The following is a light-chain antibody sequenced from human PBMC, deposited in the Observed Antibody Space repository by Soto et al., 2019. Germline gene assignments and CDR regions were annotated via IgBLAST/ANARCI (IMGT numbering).Light chain of an antibody. Sequence: EIVLTQSPATLSLSPGERATLSCRASQSVNRYLAWYQHKVGQAPRLLIYGASTRATGIPDRFSGSGSGTDFTLTISRLEPEDFAMYYCQQYGSSRWTFAQGTKVDIK. V-gene: IGKV3-20*01. J-gene: IGKJ1*01. CDR3: QQYGSSRWT. CDR2: GAS. CDR1: QSVNRY.